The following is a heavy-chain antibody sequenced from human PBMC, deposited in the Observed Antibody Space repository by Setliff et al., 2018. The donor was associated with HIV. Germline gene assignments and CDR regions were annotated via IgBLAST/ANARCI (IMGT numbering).Heavy chain of an antibody. CDR1: GGSISGFY. D-gene: IGHD6-19*01. J-gene: IGHJ4*02. CDR3: ARGPPGSSIGWYVGY. Sequence: PSETLSLTCSVSGGSISGFYWNWIRQPPGKGLEWIGEINHSGSTNYNPSLKSRVTISADTSKNQFSLRLSSVIAADTAVYYCARGPPGSSIGWYVGYWGQGTLVTVSS. V-gene: IGHV4-34*01. CDR2: INHSGST.